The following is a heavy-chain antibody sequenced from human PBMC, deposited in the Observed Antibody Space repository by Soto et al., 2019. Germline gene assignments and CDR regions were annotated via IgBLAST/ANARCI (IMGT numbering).Heavy chain of an antibody. CDR1: GYTFTTYA. CDR2: INAGNGNT. D-gene: IGHD2-2*01. V-gene: IGHV1-3*05. CDR3: AREAIVLLPADYYYYYYGMDV. Sequence: QVQLMQSGAEEKKPGASVKVSCKASGYTFTTYAMHWVRQAPGQRLEWMGWINAGNGNTKYSQKFQGRVTITRDTSASTAYMELSSLRSEDTAVYYCAREAIVLLPADYYYYYYGMDVWGQGTTVTVSS. J-gene: IGHJ6*02.